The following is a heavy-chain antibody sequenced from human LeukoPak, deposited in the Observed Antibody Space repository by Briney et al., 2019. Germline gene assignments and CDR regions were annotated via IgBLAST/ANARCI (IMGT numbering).Heavy chain of an antibody. CDR3: AKDLHNWNDGYFDY. J-gene: IGHJ4*02. CDR2: ISGVGDST. D-gene: IGHD1-20*01. Sequence: GGPLRLSCAASGFTFSSYAMSWVRQAPGKGLQWVSAISGVGDSTYYADSVRGRFTISRDNSKNTLYLEVNSLRAEDTAVYYCAKDLHNWNDGYFDYWGQGTLVTVSS. CDR1: GFTFSSYA. V-gene: IGHV3-23*01.